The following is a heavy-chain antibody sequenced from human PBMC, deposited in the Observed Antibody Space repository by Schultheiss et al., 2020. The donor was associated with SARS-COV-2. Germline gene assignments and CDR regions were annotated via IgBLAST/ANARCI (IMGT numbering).Heavy chain of an antibody. Sequence: GGSLRLSCAASGFPVSSYAMSWVRLAPGKGLEWVSAISGSGGRTYFADSVKGRFTISSDNSKNTLYLQMNSLRAEDTAVYYCAKAFGHYYGSGSYDYWGQGTLVTVSS. D-gene: IGHD3-10*01. J-gene: IGHJ4*02. CDR3: AKAFGHYYGSGSYDY. V-gene: IGHV3-23*01. CDR1: GFPVSSYA. CDR2: ISGSGGRT.